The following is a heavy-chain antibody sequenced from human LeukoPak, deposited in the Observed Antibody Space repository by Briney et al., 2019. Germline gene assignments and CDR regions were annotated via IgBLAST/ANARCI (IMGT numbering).Heavy chain of an antibody. D-gene: IGHD1-26*01. CDR1: GFTFGDYY. J-gene: IGHJ3*02. Sequence: PGGSLRLSCTGSGFTFGDYYMSWIRRAPGKGLEWVSYISSAGADIYYAASVKGRFTISRDNAKKSLFLQMQTLRAEDTAMYYCAVGWASNWDSGRGDAFDMWGRGTKVTVSS. V-gene: IGHV3-11*01. CDR2: ISSAGADI. CDR3: AVGWASNWDSGRGDAFDM.